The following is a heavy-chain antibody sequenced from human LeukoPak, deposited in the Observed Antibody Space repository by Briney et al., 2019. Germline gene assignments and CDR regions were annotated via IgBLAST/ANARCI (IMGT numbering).Heavy chain of an antibody. Sequence: QTGGSLRLSCAASGFSFSSYWMSWVRQAPGKGLEWVANIKQDGSEKHYVDSVKGRFTISRDNAKNSLYLQMNSLRVEDTAVYYCARGPTKGNALDIWGQGTMVTVSA. J-gene: IGHJ3*02. CDR1: GFSFSSYW. V-gene: IGHV3-7*01. D-gene: IGHD2-8*01. CDR3: ARGPTKGNALDI. CDR2: IKQDGSEK.